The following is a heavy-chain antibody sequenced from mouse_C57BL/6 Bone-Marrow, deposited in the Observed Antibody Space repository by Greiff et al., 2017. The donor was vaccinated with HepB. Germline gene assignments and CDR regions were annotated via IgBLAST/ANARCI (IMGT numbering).Heavy chain of an antibody. CDR1: GFTFSNYW. V-gene: IGHV6-3*01. CDR3: TARLITTVVAPDV. Sequence: EVMLVESGGGLVQPGGSMKLSCVASGFTFSNYWMNWVRQSPEKGLEWVAQIRLKSDNYATHYAESVKGRFTISRDVSKISVYLQMNNLRAEDNGIYYCTARLITTVVAPDVWGRGTTFTVSS. CDR2: IRLKSDNYAT. D-gene: IGHD1-1*01. J-gene: IGHJ1*03.